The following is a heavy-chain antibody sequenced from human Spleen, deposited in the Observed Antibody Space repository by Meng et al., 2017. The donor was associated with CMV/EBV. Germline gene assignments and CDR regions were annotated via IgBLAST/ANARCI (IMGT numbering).Heavy chain of an antibody. CDR1: FVGYS. CDR2: INHSVST. CDR3: ARGEGSYSSGWYRSVSWFDP. Sequence: FVGYSWSWTRQPPGEGLEWIWEINHSVSTNYNPSLKSRVTISVDTSKNQFSLKLSSVTAADTAVYYCARGEGSYSSGWYRSVSWFDPWGQGTLVTVSS. J-gene: IGHJ5*02. V-gene: IGHV4-34*01. D-gene: IGHD6-19*01.